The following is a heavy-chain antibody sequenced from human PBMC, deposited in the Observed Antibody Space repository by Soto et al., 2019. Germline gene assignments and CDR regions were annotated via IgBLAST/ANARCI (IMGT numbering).Heavy chain of an antibody. V-gene: IGHV4-31*03. CDR2: IYYSGST. Sequence: SETLSLTCTVSGGSISSGGYYWSWIRQHPGKGLEWIGYIYYSGSTYYNPSLKSRVTISVDTSKNQFSLKLSSVTAADTAVYYCAGVEVVLMVYASPGGAFDFWGQGTMVTVS. CDR1: GGSISSGGYY. CDR3: AGVEVVLMVYASPGGAFDF. J-gene: IGHJ3*01. D-gene: IGHD2-8*01.